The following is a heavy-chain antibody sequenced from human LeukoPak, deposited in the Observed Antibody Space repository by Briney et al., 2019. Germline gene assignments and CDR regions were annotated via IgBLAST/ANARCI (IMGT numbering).Heavy chain of an antibody. J-gene: IGHJ5*02. CDR3: AKSGGVRFDP. Sequence: PGGSLRLSCAASGFTFSSYDMSWVRQAPGKGLEWVSGISGSGGSTYYADSVKGRFTISRDNSKNTLYLQMNSLRAEDTAVYYCAKSGGVRFDPWGQGTLVTVSS. V-gene: IGHV3-23*01. CDR1: GFTFSSYD. D-gene: IGHD3-16*01. CDR2: ISGSGGST.